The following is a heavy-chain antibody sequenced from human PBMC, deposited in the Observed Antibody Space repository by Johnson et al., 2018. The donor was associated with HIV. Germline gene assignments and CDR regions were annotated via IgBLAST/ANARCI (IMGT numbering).Heavy chain of an antibody. CDR1: GFTFDDYA. J-gene: IGHJ3*02. D-gene: IGHD6-19*01. CDR2: ISWNSANI. CDR3: ARERGYSSVLWKLSEDAFDI. V-gene: IGHV3-9*01. Sequence: EVQLVESGGGLVQPGRYLRLSCAASGFTFDDYAMHWVRQAPGKGLEWVSGISWNSANIGHADSMKGRFTIYRDNAKNSLYLQINSLRAEDTAVYYCARERGYSSVLWKLSEDAFDIWGQGTMVTVSS.